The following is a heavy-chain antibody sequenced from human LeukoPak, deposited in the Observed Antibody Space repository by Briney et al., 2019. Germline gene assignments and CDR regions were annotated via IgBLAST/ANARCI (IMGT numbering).Heavy chain of an antibody. CDR1: GYSISSGYY. CDR2: IYHSGST. J-gene: IGHJ5*02. V-gene: IGHV4-38-2*01. Sequence: SETLSLTCAVSGYSISSGYYWGWIRQPPGKGLEWIGSIYHSGSTYYNPSLKSRVTISVDTSKNQFSLKLSSVTAAYTAVYYCARHGAKANSSGWYPNWFDPWGQGTLVTVSS. CDR3: ARHGAKANSSGWYPNWFDP. D-gene: IGHD6-19*01.